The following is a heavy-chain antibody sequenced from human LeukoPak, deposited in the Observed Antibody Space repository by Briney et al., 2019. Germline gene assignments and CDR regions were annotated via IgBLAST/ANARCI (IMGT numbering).Heavy chain of an antibody. CDR2: IKSKTDGETT. Sequence: GGSLRLSCAASGFTFSSYAMSWVRQAPGKGLEWVGRIKSKTDGETTDYGAPVKGRFTISRDDSKNTLYLQMNSLKTEDTAVYYCTTDPHYDFWSGYWIDMDYWGQGTLVTVSS. J-gene: IGHJ4*02. CDR3: TTDPHYDFWSGYWIDMDY. CDR1: GFTFSSYA. D-gene: IGHD3-3*01. V-gene: IGHV3-15*01.